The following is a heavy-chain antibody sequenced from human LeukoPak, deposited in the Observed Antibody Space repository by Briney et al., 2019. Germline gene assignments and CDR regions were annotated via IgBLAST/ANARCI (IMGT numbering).Heavy chain of an antibody. V-gene: IGHV3-7*03. D-gene: IGHD7-27*01. CDR2: IKQDGSEK. Sequence: PGRSLRLSCAASGFTFSSYWMSWVRQAPGKGLEWVANIKQDGSEKYYVDSVKGRFTISRDNAKNSLYLQMNSLRAEDTAVYYCARRQTGEFNWFDPWGQGTLVTVSS. J-gene: IGHJ5*02. CDR1: GFTFSSYW. CDR3: ARRQTGEFNWFDP.